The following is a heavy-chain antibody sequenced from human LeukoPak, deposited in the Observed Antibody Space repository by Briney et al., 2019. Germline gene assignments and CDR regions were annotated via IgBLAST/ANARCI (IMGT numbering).Heavy chain of an antibody. CDR2: IWYDGSHK. D-gene: IGHD3-10*01. CDR3: ARDSPRPSFGDFPHFYYFGMDV. J-gene: IGHJ6*02. Sequence: GGSLRLSCAASGFTFSNHGMHWARQAPGKGLEWVAVIWYDGSHKFYADSVQGRFTTSRDNSNNTLYLHLSTLRAEDTAVYYCARDSPRPSFGDFPHFYYFGMDVWGQGTTVTVSS. V-gene: IGHV3-33*01. CDR1: GFTFSNHG.